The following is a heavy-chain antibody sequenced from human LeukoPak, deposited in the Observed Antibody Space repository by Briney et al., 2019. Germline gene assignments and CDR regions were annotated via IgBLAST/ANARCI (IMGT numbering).Heavy chain of an antibody. CDR1: VYTFSNYA. CDR3: AENTAGLSFVIDS. Sequence: PGGSLKLSCAVSVYTFSNYAMTWVRRAPGKGLEWVSALSGGGNGTYYADSVKGRFTISRDNYKNTLYLRMNSLRAEDTAVYYCAENTAGLSFVIDSWGQGTLVTVSS. J-gene: IGHJ4*02. D-gene: IGHD2-8*02. CDR2: LSGGGNGT. V-gene: IGHV3-23*01.